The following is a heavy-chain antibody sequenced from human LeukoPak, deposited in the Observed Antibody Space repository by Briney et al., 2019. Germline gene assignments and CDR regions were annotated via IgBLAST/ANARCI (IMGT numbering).Heavy chain of an antibody. V-gene: IGHV3-7*01. CDR3: ARAWRGSGSSYMDV. CDR1: GFTFSSYA. CDR2: IKQDGSEK. Sequence: RTGGSLRLSCAASGFTFSSYAMSWVRQAPGKGLEWVANIKQDGSEKYYVDSVKGRFTISRDNAKNSLYLQMNSLRAEDTAVYYCARAWRGSGSSYMDVWGKGTTVTVSS. J-gene: IGHJ6*03. D-gene: IGHD3-10*01.